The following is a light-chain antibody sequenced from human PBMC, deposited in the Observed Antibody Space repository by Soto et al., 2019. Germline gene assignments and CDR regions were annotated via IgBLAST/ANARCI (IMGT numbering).Light chain of an antibody. CDR1: QSISSY. CDR3: YQSYATPWT. J-gene: IGKJ1*01. Sequence: DIQMTQSPSSLSASVGDRVTITCRASQSISSYLNWYQQKPGKAPKLLIYAASSLQSGDPSRLSVSGYRSHVASPTGILQPEDFAPYYCYQSYATPWTCCQGTVVEVK. CDR2: AAS. V-gene: IGKV1-39*01.